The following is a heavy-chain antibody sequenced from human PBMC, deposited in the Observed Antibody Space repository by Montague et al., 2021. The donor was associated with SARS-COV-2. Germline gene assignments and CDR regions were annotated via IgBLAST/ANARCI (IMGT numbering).Heavy chain of an antibody. CDR2: ISHRGST. D-gene: IGHD2-8*02. CDR3: ARFAYWLPFIASYAGMDV. V-gene: IGHV4-34*01. CDR1: GGSISSYY. J-gene: IGHJ6*02. Sequence: SETLSLTCTVSGGSISSYYWSWIRQPPGKGLEWIGEISHRGSTNYNPSLKSRVTISIDTSKNQFSLKLSSVTAADAAVYYCARFAYWLPFIASYAGMDVWGQGTTVTVSS.